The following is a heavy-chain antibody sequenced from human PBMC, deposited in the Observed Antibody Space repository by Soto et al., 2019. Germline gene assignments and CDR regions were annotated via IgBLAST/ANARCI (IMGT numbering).Heavy chain of an antibody. CDR3: ARHRGYYDILTGYYPELNFDY. D-gene: IGHD3-9*01. J-gene: IGHJ4*02. Sequence: QLQLQESGPGLVKPSETLSLTCTVSGGSISSSSYYWGWIRQPPGKGLEWIGSIYYSGTTYYNPSLKSRVIISVDTSKNQFSLKLSSVTAADTAVFYCARHRGYYDILTGYYPELNFDYWGQGTLVTVSS. CDR1: GGSISSSSYY. CDR2: IYYSGTT. V-gene: IGHV4-39*01.